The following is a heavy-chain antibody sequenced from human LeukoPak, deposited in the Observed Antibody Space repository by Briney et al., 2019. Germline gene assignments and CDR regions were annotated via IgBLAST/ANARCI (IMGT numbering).Heavy chain of an antibody. CDR1: GFTFNTYT. V-gene: IGHV3-48*01. Sequence: GGSLRLSCAASGFTFNTYTMNWVRQAPGKGLEWVSYISGSSGIIDYADSVRGRFTISRDNSKNTLYLQMNSLRAEDTAVYYCARESSSWYYFDYWGQGTLVTVSS. CDR3: ARESSSWYYFDY. D-gene: IGHD6-13*01. CDR2: ISGSSGII. J-gene: IGHJ4*02.